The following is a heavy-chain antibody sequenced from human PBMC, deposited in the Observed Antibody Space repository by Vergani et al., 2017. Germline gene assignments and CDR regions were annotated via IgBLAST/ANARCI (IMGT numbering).Heavy chain of an antibody. J-gene: IGHJ4*02. V-gene: IGHV4-59*02. CDR2: VSFRGDT. CDR1: CASVHSYY. Sequence: QVKLQESGPGLVKPSEILSLTCTVSCASVHSYYCSWIRQPPGKGLGWMGYVSFRGDTLYDPSVKGRMTISLNTSSNQVSLYLTSVTAADTAVYYCARSRICYGAGSTDYWGQGTLVTVSS. CDR3: ARSRICYGAGSTDY. D-gene: IGHD3-10*01.